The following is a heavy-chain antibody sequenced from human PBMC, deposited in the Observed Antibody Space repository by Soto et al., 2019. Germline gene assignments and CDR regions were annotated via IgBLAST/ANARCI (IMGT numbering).Heavy chain of an antibody. Sequence: GGSLRLSCAASGFTFSSYWMHWVRQAPGKGLVWVSRINSDGSSTSYADSVKGRFTISRDNAKNTLYLQMNSLRAEDTAVYYCARATRNYYLGTYFDYWGQGTMVTVYS. D-gene: IGHD1-7*01. CDR1: GFTFSSYW. V-gene: IGHV3-74*01. CDR2: INSDGSST. CDR3: ARATRNYYLGTYFDY. J-gene: IGHJ4*02.